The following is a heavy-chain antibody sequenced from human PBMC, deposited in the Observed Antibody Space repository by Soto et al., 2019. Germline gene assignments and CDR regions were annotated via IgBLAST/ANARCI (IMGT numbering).Heavy chain of an antibody. Sequence: GGSLRLSCSASGFTFSNYAMHWVRQAPGKGLEYVMNDGSRTTYADSVKGRFTISRDNAKNAIFLQMTSLSVDDTAVYFCARGDRGGFDLWGQGTMVTVSS. CDR2: MNDGSRT. J-gene: IGHJ3*01. V-gene: IGHV3-74*03. CDR1: GFTFSNYA. D-gene: IGHD3-10*01. CDR3: ARGDRGGFDL.